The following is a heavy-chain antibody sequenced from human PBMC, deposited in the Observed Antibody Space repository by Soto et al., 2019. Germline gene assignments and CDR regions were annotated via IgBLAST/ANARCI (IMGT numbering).Heavy chain of an antibody. Sequence: GGSLRLSCAASGFTFSSYSMNWVRQAPGKGLEWVSYISSRSSTIYYADSVKGRFTISRDNAKNSLYLQMNSLRAEDTAVYYCARDFRYSSGAFDIWGQGTMVTVSS. CDR2: ISSRSSTI. CDR3: ARDFRYSSGAFDI. J-gene: IGHJ3*02. V-gene: IGHV3-48*01. D-gene: IGHD6-25*01. CDR1: GFTFSSYS.